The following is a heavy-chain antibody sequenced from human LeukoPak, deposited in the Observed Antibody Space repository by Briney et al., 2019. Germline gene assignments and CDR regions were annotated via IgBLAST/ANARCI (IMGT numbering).Heavy chain of an antibody. D-gene: IGHD3-22*01. Sequence: GESLKISCQGSGYIFTSYWIGWVRQLPGKGLEWMGIIYPGDSDTRYSPSFQGQVTISADKSISTAYLQWSSLKASDTAMYYCARQQQYYYDSTADYWGQGTLVTVSS. CDR2: IYPGDSDT. CDR3: ARQQQYYYDSTADY. CDR1: GYIFTSYW. J-gene: IGHJ4*02. V-gene: IGHV5-51*01.